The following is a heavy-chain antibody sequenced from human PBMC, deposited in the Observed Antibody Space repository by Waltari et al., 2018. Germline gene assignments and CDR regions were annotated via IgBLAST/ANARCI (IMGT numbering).Heavy chain of an antibody. CDR3: ARTLEKTYGGWYFDS. J-gene: IGHJ4*02. V-gene: IGHV4-61*02. D-gene: IGHD3-10*01. CDR2: IYASGST. Sequence: QVQLQESGPGLVKPSQTMSLPCHVSRDFLETGIYYWSWVRQPAGRGLEWIGRIYASGSTNYNPSRKSRVTLSVDTSKNQVSLRLTSVTAADSAVYFCARTLEKTYGGWYFDSWGQGTRVTVSS. CDR1: RDFLETGIYY.